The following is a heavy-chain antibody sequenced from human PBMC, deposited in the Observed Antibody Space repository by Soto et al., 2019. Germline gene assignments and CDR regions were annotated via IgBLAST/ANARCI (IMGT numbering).Heavy chain of an antibody. CDR3: AADRLASRSGWSEYFQH. CDR1: GFTFTSSA. J-gene: IGHJ1*01. D-gene: IGHD6-19*01. V-gene: IGHV1-58*01. CDR2: IVVGSGNT. Sequence: SVKVSCKASGFTFTSSAVQWVRQARGQRLEWIGWIVVGSGNTNYAQKFQERVTITRDMSTSTAYMELSSLRSEDTAVYYCAADRLASRSGWSEYFQHWGQGTLVTVSS.